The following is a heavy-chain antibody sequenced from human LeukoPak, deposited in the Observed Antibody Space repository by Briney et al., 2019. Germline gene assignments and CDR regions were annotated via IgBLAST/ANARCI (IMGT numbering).Heavy chain of an antibody. CDR3: ASVYDSSGYYPF. CDR1: GGSISSSNW. J-gene: IGHJ4*02. V-gene: IGHV4-4*02. D-gene: IGHD3-22*01. Sequence: PSGTLSLTCAVSGGSISSSNWWSWVRQPPGKGLEWIGEINHSGSTNYNPSLKSRVTISVDTSKNQFSLKLSSVTAADTAVYYCASVYDSSGYYPFWGQGTLVTVSS. CDR2: INHSGST.